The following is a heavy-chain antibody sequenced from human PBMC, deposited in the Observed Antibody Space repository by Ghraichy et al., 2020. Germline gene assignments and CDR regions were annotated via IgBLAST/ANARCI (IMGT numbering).Heavy chain of an antibody. CDR3: AREYGDYFQVLDH. CDR1: GYNFTAHD. CDR2: INPSGGGT. D-gene: IGHD2-21*02. Sequence: ASVKVSCKAAGYNFTAHDMHWVRQAPGQGLEWMGMINPSGGGTTYVQKFEGRVTMTTDTSTRTVHMELSSLTSEDTAMYYCAREYGDYFQVLDHWGQGSLVAVST. J-gene: IGHJ4*02. V-gene: IGHV1-46*01.